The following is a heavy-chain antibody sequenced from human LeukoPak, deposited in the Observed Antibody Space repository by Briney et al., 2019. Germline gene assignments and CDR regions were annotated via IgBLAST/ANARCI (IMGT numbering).Heavy chain of an antibody. CDR2: IIPIFGTA. Sequence: SVKVSCKASGYTFSNYGISWVRQAPGRGLEWMGGIIPIFGTANYAQKFQGRVTITADESTSTAYMELSSLRSEDTAVYYCARETSTPWDWGQGTLVTVSS. CDR1: GYTFSNYG. J-gene: IGHJ4*02. CDR3: ARETSTPWD. V-gene: IGHV1-69*13. D-gene: IGHD1-26*01.